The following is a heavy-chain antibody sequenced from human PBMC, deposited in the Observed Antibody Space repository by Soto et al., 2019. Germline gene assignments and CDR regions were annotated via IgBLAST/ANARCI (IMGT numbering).Heavy chain of an antibody. J-gene: IGHJ6*02. CDR1: GFTFSNYD. CDR3: ANVTGYCGSSSCQPDYYYYYVMDD. V-gene: IGHV3-30*18. D-gene: IGHD2-2*01. CDR2: ISYDGSDK. Sequence: PGGSLRLSCAASGFTFSNYDMHWVRQAPGKGLEWVAVISYDGSDKYYADSVKGQVRSSTDNSKNKLDLQMNRPKAEDTAVYYCANVTGYCGSSSCQPDYYYYYVMDDWGQGTTVTVSS.